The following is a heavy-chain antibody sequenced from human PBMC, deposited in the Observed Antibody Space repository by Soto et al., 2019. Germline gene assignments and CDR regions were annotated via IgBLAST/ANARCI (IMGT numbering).Heavy chain of an antibody. CDR3: AKVTFPPGGFDP. CDR2: ISGSGGST. CDR1: GFTFSSYA. Sequence: PGGSLRLSCAASGFTFSSYAMSWVRQAPGKGLEWVSAISGSGGSTYYADSVKGRFTISRDNSKNTLYLQMNSLRAEDTVVYYCAKVTFPPGGFDPWGQGTLVTVSS. J-gene: IGHJ5*01. D-gene: IGHD1-1*01. V-gene: IGHV3-23*01.